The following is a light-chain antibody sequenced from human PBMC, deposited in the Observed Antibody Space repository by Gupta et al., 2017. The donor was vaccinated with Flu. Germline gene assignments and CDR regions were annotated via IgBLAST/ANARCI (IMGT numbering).Light chain of an antibody. CDR2: EVS. CDR3: SSFAGSNNLGV. CDR1: SSDVGGYNY. Sequence: QSALTQPPSASGSPGQSVTTSCTGTSSDVGGYNYVSWYQQHPGKAPKLVIYEVSKRPSGVPDRFSGSKSGNTASLTVSGLQAEDEADYYCSSFAGSNNLGVFGGGTKLTVL. V-gene: IGLV2-8*01. J-gene: IGLJ3*02.